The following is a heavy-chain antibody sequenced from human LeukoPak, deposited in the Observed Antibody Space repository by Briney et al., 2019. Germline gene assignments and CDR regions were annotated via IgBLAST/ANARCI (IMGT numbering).Heavy chain of an antibody. J-gene: IGHJ4*02. V-gene: IGHV3-53*01. Sequence: GGSLRLSCAASGFTVSSNYMSWVRQAPGKGLEWVSVIYSGGSTYYADSVKGRFTISRDNAKNSLYLQMNSLRAEDTAVYYCASMSDSSGYYLGYWGQGTLVTVSS. CDR3: ASMSDSSGYYLGY. CDR2: IYSGGST. D-gene: IGHD3-22*01. CDR1: GFTVSSNY.